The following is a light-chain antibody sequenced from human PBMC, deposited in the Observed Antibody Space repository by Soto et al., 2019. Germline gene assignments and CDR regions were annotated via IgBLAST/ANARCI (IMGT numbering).Light chain of an antibody. J-gene: IGLJ3*02. CDR1: RSNIGRNA. CDR2: FNN. CDR3: AAWDDSLNGWV. V-gene: IGLV1-44*01. Sequence: QSVLTQPPSASGTPGQRVTISCSGGRSNIGRNAVNWYQQLPGTAPKLLIYFNNQRPSGVPDRFSGSKSGTSASLAISGLQSEDETDYYCAAWDDSLNGWVFGGGIKLTVL.